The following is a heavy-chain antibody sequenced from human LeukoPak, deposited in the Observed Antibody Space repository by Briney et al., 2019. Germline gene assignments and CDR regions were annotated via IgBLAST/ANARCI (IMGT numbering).Heavy chain of an antibody. Sequence: GRSLRLSCAASGFTFDDYAMHWVRQAPGKGLEWVSGISWNSGSIGYADSVKGRFTISRDNAKNSLYLQMNSLRAEDTALYYCAKVRRRVAATPDAFDIWGQGTMVTVSS. J-gene: IGHJ3*02. CDR3: AKVRRRVAATPDAFDI. CDR2: ISWNSGSI. V-gene: IGHV3-9*01. CDR1: GFTFDDYA. D-gene: IGHD2-15*01.